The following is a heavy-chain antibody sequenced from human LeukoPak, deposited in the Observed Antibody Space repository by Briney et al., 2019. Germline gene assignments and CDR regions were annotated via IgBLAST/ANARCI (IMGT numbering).Heavy chain of an antibody. CDR1: GFTFSNYA. CDR3: AKDPYRASSGLVDY. D-gene: IGHD5-12*01. CDR2: ISGSGGTT. V-gene: IGHV3-23*01. Sequence: GRSLRLSCAASGFTFSNYAVSWVRQAPGKGLEWVSSISGSGGTTYYADSVKGRFTISRDNSKNTLYLQMNSLRAEDTAVYYCAKDPYRASSGLVDYWGQGTLVTVSS. J-gene: IGHJ4*02.